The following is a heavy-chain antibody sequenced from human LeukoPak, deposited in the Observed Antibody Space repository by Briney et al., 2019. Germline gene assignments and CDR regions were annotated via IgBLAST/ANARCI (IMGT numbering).Heavy chain of an antibody. CDR2: ISYDGSNK. D-gene: IGHD6-19*01. Sequence: GGSLRLSCAASGFTFSSYAMHWVRQAPGKGLEWVAVISYDGSNKYYADSVKGRFTISRDNSKNTLYLQMNSLRAEDTAVYYCARDASVSSGWYRRSYYYYGMDVWGQGTMVTVSS. J-gene: IGHJ6*02. CDR1: GFTFSSYA. V-gene: IGHV3-30-3*01. CDR3: ARDASVSSGWYRRSYYYYGMDV.